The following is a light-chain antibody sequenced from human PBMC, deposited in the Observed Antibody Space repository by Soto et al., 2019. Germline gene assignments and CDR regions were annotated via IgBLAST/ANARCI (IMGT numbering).Light chain of an antibody. J-gene: IGKJ1*01. CDR1: QSVSNN. CDR2: GAS. CDR3: QQYNNWPRT. Sequence: EVVLTQSPATLSVSPGERATLSCRASQSVSNNLAWYQQKPGQVPRLLLYGASTRATGIPARFSGSGSGTEFTLTISSLQSEDFAVYYCQQYNNWPRTFGQGTKVEIK. V-gene: IGKV3-15*01.